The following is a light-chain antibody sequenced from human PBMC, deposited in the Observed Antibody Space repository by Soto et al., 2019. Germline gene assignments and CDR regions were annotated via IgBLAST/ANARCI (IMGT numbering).Light chain of an antibody. V-gene: IGLV4-69*01. CDR1: SGHSSYA. CDR2: LNSDGSH. Sequence: QSVLTQSPSASASLGASVKLTCTLSSGHSSYAIAWHQQQPEKGPRYLMKLNSDGSHSKGDGIPDRFSGSSSGAERYLTISSLQSEDEADYYCQTWGTGTVVFGGGTKFTVL. J-gene: IGLJ2*01. CDR3: QTWGTGTVV.